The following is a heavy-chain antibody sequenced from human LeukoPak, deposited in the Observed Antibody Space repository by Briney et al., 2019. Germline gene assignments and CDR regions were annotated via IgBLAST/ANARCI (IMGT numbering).Heavy chain of an antibody. CDR3: VHSGPNGKLDVYHI. J-gene: IGHJ3*02. D-gene: IGHD4/OR15-4a*01. CDR2: IYWNDEK. V-gene: IGHV2-5*01. Sequence: SGPTLVKPTQTLTLTCTLSGFSLSMNGVGVGWIRQPPGKALEWLALIYWNDEKRYISPLKSRLTITKDTSKKQVVLTMTNMSPVDTATYYCVHSGPNGKLDVYHIWGQGTMVTVSS. CDR1: GFSLSMNGVG.